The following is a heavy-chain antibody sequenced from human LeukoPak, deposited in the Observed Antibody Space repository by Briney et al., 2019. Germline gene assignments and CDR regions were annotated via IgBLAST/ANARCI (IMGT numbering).Heavy chain of an antibody. CDR1: GGSISSYY. Sequence: SETLSLTCTGSGGSISSYYWSWIRQPPGKGLEWIGYIYYSGSTNYNPSLKSRVTISVDTSKNQFSLKLSSVTAADTAVYYCARDRIADAFDIWGQGTMVTVSS. CDR3: ARDRIADAFDI. J-gene: IGHJ3*02. CDR2: IYYSGST. V-gene: IGHV4-59*01. D-gene: IGHD6-13*01.